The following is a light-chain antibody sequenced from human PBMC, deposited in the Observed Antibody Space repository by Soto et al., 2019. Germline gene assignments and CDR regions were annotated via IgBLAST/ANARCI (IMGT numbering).Light chain of an antibody. V-gene: IGLV2-14*01. J-gene: IGLJ1*01. CDR2: DVS. CDR3: SSYTSSSSLV. Sequence: QSALTQPASVSGSPGQSITISCTGTSSDVGGYNYVSWYQQHPGEAPQLMIYDVSNRPSGVSNRFSGSKSGNTASLTISGLQAEDEADYYCSSYTSSSSLVFGTGTKVTVL. CDR1: SSDVGGYNY.